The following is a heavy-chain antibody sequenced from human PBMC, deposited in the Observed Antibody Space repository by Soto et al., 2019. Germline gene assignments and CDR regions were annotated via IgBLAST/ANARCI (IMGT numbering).Heavy chain of an antibody. Sequence: PSETLSLTCPVSGYSISSVLYWGWIRQPPGQGLQWIGTIYRGGITYYTQSLKSRVTISIDTSKNHFSLRLSSVTATDTAVYFCAIRNPDWFDXWGQGTLVTVSX. J-gene: IGHJ5*02. CDR1: GYSISSVLY. CDR2: IYRGGIT. CDR3: AIRNPDWFDX. V-gene: IGHV4-38-2*01. D-gene: IGHD4-4*01.